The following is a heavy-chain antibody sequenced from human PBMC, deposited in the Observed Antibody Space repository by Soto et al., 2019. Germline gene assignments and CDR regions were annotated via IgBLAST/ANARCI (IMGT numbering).Heavy chain of an antibody. Sequence: KGLEWVSAISASGGSTYYIDSVKGRFTISRDNAKKSLYLQMNSMRVEDTAVYYCASAYCSGGTCDDNWGLGALVTVPS. J-gene: IGHJ4*02. V-gene: IGHV3-23*01. CDR2: ISASGGST. CDR3: ASAYCSGGTCDDN. D-gene: IGHD2-15*01.